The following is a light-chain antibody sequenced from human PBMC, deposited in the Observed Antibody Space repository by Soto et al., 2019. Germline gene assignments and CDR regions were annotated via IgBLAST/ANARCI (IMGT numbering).Light chain of an antibody. CDR2: GAS. Sequence: EIVLTQSPGTLSLSPGERATLSCRASQSVSSGFLAWYQQKPGQAPRLLIYGASARATGIADRFSGSGSGTDFTLTVSRLEPEDFAVYYCKQYHTSPRTFGQGTKVEIK. V-gene: IGKV3-20*01. CDR1: QSVSSGF. J-gene: IGKJ1*01. CDR3: KQYHTSPRT.